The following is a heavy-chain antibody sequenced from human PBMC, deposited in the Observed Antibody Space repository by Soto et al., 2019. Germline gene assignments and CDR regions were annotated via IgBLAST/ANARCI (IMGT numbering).Heavy chain of an antibody. V-gene: IGHV1-3*05. CDR2: INAGNGNT. CDR3: AILGTYYFDNSDNYFDF. D-gene: IGHD3-22*01. CDR1: GYTLTRYS. Sequence: QVQLVQSGAEEMKPGASVKVSCKASGYTLTRYSIHWVRQAPGQRLEWMGWINAGNGNTKFSQKFQGRVTITRDTSASTAYMELRGLRSEDTAVYYCAILGTYYFDNSDNYFDFWGQGNLVHVSS. J-gene: IGHJ4*02.